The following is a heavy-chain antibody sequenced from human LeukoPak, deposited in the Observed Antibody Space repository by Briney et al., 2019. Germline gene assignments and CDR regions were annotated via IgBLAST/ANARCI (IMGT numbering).Heavy chain of an antibody. J-gene: IGHJ3*02. D-gene: IGHD3-10*01. CDR3: ARDFSITMVRGVGDAFDI. CDR1: GYTFTSYD. V-gene: IGHV1-8*03. CDR2: MNPNSGNT. Sequence: ASVKVSCKASGYTFTSYDINWVRQATGQGLEWMGWMNPNSGNTGYAQKFQGRVTITRNTSISTAYMELSSLRSEDTAVYYCARDFSITMVRGVGDAFDIWGQGTMVTVSS.